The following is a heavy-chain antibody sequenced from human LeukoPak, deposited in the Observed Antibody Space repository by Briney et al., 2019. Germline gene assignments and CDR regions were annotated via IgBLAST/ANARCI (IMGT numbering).Heavy chain of an antibody. J-gene: IGHJ4*02. CDR2: VYYTGRT. Sequence: NPSQTLSLTCTVSGGSISSGDYYWSWIRQLPGKGLEWIGYVYYTGRTYYNLSLWSRISILIDTSKNQFSLRLSSVTAADTAVYYCARSLSYGGDSGRFDYWGQGSLVTVSS. D-gene: IGHD2-21*02. CDR3: ARSLSYGGDSGRFDY. CDR1: GGSISSGDYY. V-gene: IGHV4-30-4*08.